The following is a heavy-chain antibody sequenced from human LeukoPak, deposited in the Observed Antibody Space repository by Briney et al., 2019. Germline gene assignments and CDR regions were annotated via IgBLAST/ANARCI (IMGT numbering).Heavy chain of an antibody. CDR1: GGTFSSYA. CDR2: IIPIFGTA. V-gene: IGHV1-69*13. J-gene: IGHJ4*02. CDR3: ASVSRLVIGYFDY. Sequence: SVKVSCKASGGTFSSYAISWVRQAPGQGLEWMGGIIPIFGTANYAQKFQGRVTITADESTSTAYMELSSLRSEDTAVYYCASVSRLVIGYFDYWGREPWSPSPQ. D-gene: IGHD3-9*01.